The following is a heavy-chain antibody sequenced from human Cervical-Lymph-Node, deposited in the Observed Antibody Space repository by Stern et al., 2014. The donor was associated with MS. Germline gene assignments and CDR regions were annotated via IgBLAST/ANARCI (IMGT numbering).Heavy chain of an antibody. D-gene: IGHD6-19*01. V-gene: IGHV4-39*01. J-gene: IGHJ4*02. CDR1: GGSISSNSYY. CDR3: ARRGDSSGRPFDY. Sequence: VQLLESGPGLVKPSETLSLTCTVSGGSISSNSYYWGWIRQPPGKGLEWIGNIYYSGSTYYNPSLKSRVTISVDTSKTQFSLKLSSVTAADTAVYYCARRGDSSGRPFDYWGQGTLVTVSS. CDR2: IYYSGST.